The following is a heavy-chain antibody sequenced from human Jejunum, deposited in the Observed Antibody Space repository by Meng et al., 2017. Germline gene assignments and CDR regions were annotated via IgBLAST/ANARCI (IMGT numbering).Heavy chain of an antibody. D-gene: IGHD6-13*01. Sequence: EGQLVGSGGGLVQRGGSLRLSCAASGFSFSTYWMSGVRQAPGKGLEWVANIKQDGSEKNYVDSVKGRFTISRENAKNSLFLQINSLRAEDTAVYFCARNPAAGSSSWGQGTLVTVSS. J-gene: IGHJ5*02. CDR2: IKQDGSEK. CDR1: GFSFSTYW. V-gene: IGHV3-7*01. CDR3: ARNPAAGSSS.